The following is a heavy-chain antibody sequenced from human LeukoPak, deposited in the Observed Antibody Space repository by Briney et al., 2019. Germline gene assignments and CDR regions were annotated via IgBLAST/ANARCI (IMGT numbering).Heavy chain of an antibody. D-gene: IGHD2-8*01. CDR2: ISGSGGTI. J-gene: IGHJ4*02. CDR3: AKCPPYCTNGVCYTQKYYFDY. V-gene: IGHV3-23*01. Sequence: GGSLRLSCAASGFTFSNYAMSWVRQAPGKGLEWVSGISGSGGTIYYADSVKGRFTISRDNSKNTLYLQMNSLRAEDTAVYYCAKCPPYCTNGVCYTQKYYFDYWGQGTLVTVSS. CDR1: GFTFSNYA.